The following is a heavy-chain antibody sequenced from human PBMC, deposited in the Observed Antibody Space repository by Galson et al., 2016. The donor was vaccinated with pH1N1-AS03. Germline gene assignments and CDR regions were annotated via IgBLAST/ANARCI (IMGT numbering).Heavy chain of an antibody. CDR3: VRPSSGSFRY. D-gene: IGHD1-26*01. CDR1: GFPFSGYE. CDR2: ISYSGDTE. J-gene: IGHJ4*02. V-gene: IGHV3-48*03. Sequence: SLRLSCAASGFPFSGYEMNWVRQAPGKGLEWISYISYSGDTENYADSVKGRFSISRDNVKNSLYLQMSALRPEDTAVYYCVRPSSGSFRYWGPGTLVTVSS.